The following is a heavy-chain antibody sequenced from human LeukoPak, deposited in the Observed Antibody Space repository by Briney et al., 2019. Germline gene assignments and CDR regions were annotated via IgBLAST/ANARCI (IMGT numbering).Heavy chain of an antibody. V-gene: IGHV3-48*01. Sequence: PGGSLRLSCAASGFTFSSYAMSWVRQAPGQGLEWVSYISSSSTTIYYADSVKGRFTISRDNAKNSLYLQMNSLRAEDTAVYYCARATTTEANDYWGQGTLVTVSS. CDR1: GFTFSSYA. J-gene: IGHJ4*02. D-gene: IGHD5-12*01. CDR3: ARATTTEANDY. CDR2: ISSSSTTI.